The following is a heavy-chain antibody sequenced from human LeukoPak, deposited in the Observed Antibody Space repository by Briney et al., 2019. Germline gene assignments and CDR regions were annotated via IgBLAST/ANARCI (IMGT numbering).Heavy chain of an antibody. V-gene: IGHV3-23*01. J-gene: IGHJ4*02. CDR2: ISGSGGST. CDR3: AKQWELLGEFDY. Sequence: PGGSLRLSCAASGFTFSSYAMSWVRQAPGKGLEWVSAISGSGGSTYYADSVKGRFTISRDNSKNTLYLQLNSLRDEDTAVYYCAKQWELLGEFDYWGQGTLVTVSS. CDR1: GFTFSSYA. D-gene: IGHD1-26*01.